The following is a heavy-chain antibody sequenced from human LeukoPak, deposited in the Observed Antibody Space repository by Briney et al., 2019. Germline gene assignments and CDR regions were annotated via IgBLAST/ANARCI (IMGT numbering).Heavy chain of an antibody. CDR1: GFTFSSYA. V-gene: IGHV3-23*01. CDR2: ISGSGGTT. J-gene: IGHJ4*02. CDR3: AKRYCSTTNCSLFDY. D-gene: IGHD2-2*01. Sequence: GGSLRLSCSASGFTFSSYAMSWVRQAPGKGLEWVSAISGSGGTTYYADSVKGRFTISRDNSKKTLYLQMDSLRAEDTAIYYCAKRYCSTTNCSLFDYWGQGTLVTVSS.